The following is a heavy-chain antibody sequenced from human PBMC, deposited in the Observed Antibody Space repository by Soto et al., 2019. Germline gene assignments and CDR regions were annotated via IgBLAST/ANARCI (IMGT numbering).Heavy chain of an antibody. CDR2: IYYSGST. CDR1: GGSISTTSYY. CDR3: ARQSEYYYATGRAAPLYGMDV. D-gene: IGHD3-10*01. Sequence: QLQLQESGPGLVMPSETLSLTCTVSGGSISTTSYYWGWIRQPPGKGLEWIGNIYYSGSTYYNPSLKRRVTVSVDTTKHQFSLKLSSVTAADTAMYYCARQSEYYYATGRAAPLYGMDVWGQGTTVTVS. J-gene: IGHJ6*02. V-gene: IGHV4-39*01.